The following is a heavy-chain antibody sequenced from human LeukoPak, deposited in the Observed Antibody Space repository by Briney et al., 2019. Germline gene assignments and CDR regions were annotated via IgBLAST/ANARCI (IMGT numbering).Heavy chain of an antibody. D-gene: IGHD3-3*01. CDR1: GGSISSYY. CDR2: IYTSGST. Sequence: SETLSLTCTVSGGSISSYYWSWIRQPAGKGLEWIGRIYTSGSTNYNPSLKSRVTMSVDTSKNQFSLKLSSVTAADTAVYYCARVARGFWSGSFDYWGQGTLVTVSS. CDR3: ARVARGFWSGSFDY. J-gene: IGHJ4*02. V-gene: IGHV4-4*07.